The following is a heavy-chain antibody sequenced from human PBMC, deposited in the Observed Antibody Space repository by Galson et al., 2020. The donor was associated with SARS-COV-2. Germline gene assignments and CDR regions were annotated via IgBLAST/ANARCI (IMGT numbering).Heavy chain of an antibody. Sequence: GGSLRLSCAASGFSSNNYGMHWIRQAPGKGLEWVAGISYEGSNKYYTDSVKGRFTISRDTSKNTMYLQMNNLRAEDTAVYYCAKRGLIFMLYVRNNYMDVWGKGTTVTVSS. D-gene: IGHD2-8*01. J-gene: IGHJ6*03. CDR3: AKRGLIFMLYVRNNYMDV. CDR1: GFSSNNYG. CDR2: ISYEGSNK. V-gene: IGHV3-30*18.